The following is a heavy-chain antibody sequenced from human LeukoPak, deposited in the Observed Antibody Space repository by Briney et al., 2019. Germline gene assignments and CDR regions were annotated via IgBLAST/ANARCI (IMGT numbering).Heavy chain of an antibody. V-gene: IGHV4-4*07. CDR1: GGSISRYY. CDR2: IYTSGAT. CDR3: GRSPRAGTPYYYYVDV. J-gene: IGHJ6*03. D-gene: IGHD2-15*01. Sequence: PSETLSLTGPVSGGSISRYYWTWIRQPAGKGLEWIGRIYTSGATIYNPSLKSRVTMSVDTSKNQFSLRLSSVTAADTAVYYCGRSPRAGTPYYYYVDVWGTGTTITVSS.